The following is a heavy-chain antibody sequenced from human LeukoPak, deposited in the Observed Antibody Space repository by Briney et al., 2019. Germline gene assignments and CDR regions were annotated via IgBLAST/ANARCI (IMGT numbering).Heavy chain of an antibody. Sequence: PGGSLRLSCAASGFTFSNARMSSVRQAPGKGLEWVGRIKSKTDGGTTDYAAPVKGRFTISRDDSKNTLYLQMNRLKTEDTAVYYGTAEVAGALVPAARRDGDYYYYMDVWGKGTTVTVSS. D-gene: IGHD2-2*01. CDR1: GFTFSNAR. CDR3: TAEVAGALVPAARRDGDYYYYMDV. V-gene: IGHV3-15*01. J-gene: IGHJ6*03. CDR2: IKSKTDGGTT.